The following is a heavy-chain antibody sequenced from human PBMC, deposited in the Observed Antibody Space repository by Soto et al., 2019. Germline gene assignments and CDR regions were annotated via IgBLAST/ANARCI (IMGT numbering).Heavy chain of an antibody. V-gene: IGHV3-7*01. CDR3: SGSLDD. J-gene: IGHJ4*02. Sequence: GGSLRLSCVASGFTFSAYWLDWVRQAPGKVLEWVANINQDGSEKHYVDSVKGRFTISRDNAKNSPYLQMSSLTAEDSALYYCSGSLDDWGQGALVTVSS. CDR1: GFTFSAYW. CDR2: INQDGSEK. D-gene: IGHD2-15*01.